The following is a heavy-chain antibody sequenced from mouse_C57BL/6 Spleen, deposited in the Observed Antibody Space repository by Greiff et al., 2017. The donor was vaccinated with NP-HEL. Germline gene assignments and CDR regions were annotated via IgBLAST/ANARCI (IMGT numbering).Heavy chain of an antibody. CDR1: GFTFSDYG. D-gene: IGHD2-4*01. V-gene: IGHV5-17*01. CDR3: ARSSYDYDVGFAY. Sequence: EVQLQESGGGLVKPGGSLKLSCAASGFTFSDYGMHWVRQAPEKGLEWVAYISSGSSTIYYADTVKGRFTISRDNAKNTLFLQMTSLRSEDTAMYYCARSSYDYDVGFAYWGQGTLVTVSA. CDR2: ISSGSSTI. J-gene: IGHJ3*01.